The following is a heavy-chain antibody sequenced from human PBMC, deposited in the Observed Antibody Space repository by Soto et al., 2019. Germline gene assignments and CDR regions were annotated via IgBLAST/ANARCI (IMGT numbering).Heavy chain of an antibody. Sequence: GESLKISCAASGFTFSSYAMHWVRQAPGKGLEWVAVISYDGSNKYYADSVKGRFTISRDNSKNTLYLQMNSLRAEDTAVYYCARVLVPTLSGYYYGMDVWGQGTTVTVSS. CDR3: ARVLVPTLSGYYYGMDV. D-gene: IGHD6-13*01. V-gene: IGHV3-30-3*01. J-gene: IGHJ6*02. CDR1: GFTFSSYA. CDR2: ISYDGSNK.